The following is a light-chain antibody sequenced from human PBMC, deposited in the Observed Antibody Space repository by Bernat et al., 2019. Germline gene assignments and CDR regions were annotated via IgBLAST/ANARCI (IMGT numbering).Light chain of an antibody. CDR3: QQYGSIPFT. J-gene: IGKJ3*01. CDR2: GTS. CDR1: QSVGTNY. Sequence: EVVLTQFPGTLSPSPGERASLSCRASQSVGTNYLAWFQQKPGQPPRLLISGTSRRATGIPDRFSGGGSGTDFTLTISRLEPEDFAVYYCQQYGSIPFTFGPGTKVDIK. V-gene: IGKV3-20*01.